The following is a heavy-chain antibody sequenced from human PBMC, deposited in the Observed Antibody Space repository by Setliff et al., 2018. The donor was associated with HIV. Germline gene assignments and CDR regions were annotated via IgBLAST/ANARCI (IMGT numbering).Heavy chain of an antibody. Sequence: HPGGSLRLSCGASGFSFSSYSMNWVRQAPGKRLEWVSYISPSSTIIYYPDSVKGRFTISRDNSKNTLYLQMNSLRAEDTAVYYCAKEQVPAAIQFHYYYMDVWGKGTTVTVSS. D-gene: IGHD2-2*01. CDR2: ISPSSTII. J-gene: IGHJ6*03. CDR3: AKEQVPAAIQFHYYYMDV. CDR1: GFSFSSYS. V-gene: IGHV3-48*01.